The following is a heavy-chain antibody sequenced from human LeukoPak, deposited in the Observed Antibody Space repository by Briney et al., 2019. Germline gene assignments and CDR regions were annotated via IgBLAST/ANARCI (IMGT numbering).Heavy chain of an antibody. CDR1: GGSISSYY. CDR2: IYTSGST. J-gene: IGHJ5*02. CDR3: ARVHFYVDTAMQVLDP. V-gene: IGHV4-4*07. Sequence: SETLSLTCTVSGGSISSYYWSWIRQPAGKGLEWIGRIYTSGSTNYNPSLKSRVTISVDTSKNQFSLKLSSVTAADTAVYYCARVHFYVDTAMQVLDPWGQGTLVTVSS. D-gene: IGHD5-18*01.